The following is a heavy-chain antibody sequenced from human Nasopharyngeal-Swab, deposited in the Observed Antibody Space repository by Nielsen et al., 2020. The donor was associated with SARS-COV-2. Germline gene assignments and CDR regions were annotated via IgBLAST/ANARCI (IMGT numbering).Heavy chain of an antibody. J-gene: IGHJ2*01. CDR3: ARDLYSSGWYRTNWYFDL. D-gene: IGHD6-19*01. CDR2: INPSGGST. V-gene: IGHV1-46*01. Sequence: ASVKVSCKASGYTFTSYYMHWVRQAPGQGLEWMGIINPSGGSTIYAQKFQGRVTMTRDTSTSTVYMELSSLRSEDTAVYDCARDLYSSGWYRTNWYFDLWGRGTLVTVSS. CDR1: GYTFTSYY.